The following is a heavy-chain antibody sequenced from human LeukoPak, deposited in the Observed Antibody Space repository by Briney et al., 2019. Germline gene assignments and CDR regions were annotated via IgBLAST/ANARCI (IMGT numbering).Heavy chain of an antibody. J-gene: IGHJ4*02. Sequence: GGSLRLSCAASGFTFSSYSMNWVRQAPGKGLEWVAFIRYDGSNKYYADSVKGRFTISRDNSKNTLYLQMNSLRAEDTAVYYCAKLIDSGSSSDYWGQGTLVTVSS. D-gene: IGHD1-26*01. CDR2: IRYDGSNK. CDR3: AKLIDSGSSSDY. CDR1: GFTFSSYS. V-gene: IGHV3-30*02.